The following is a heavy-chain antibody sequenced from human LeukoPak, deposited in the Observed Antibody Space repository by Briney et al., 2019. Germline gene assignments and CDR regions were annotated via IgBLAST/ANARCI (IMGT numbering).Heavy chain of an antibody. V-gene: IGHV4-34*01. CDR1: GGSFSGYY. J-gene: IGHJ4*02. CDR2: INHSGRT. D-gene: IGHD2-2*02. CDR3: TRGQELQLYSPFDY. Sequence: PSETLSPTCALYGGSFSGYYWNWIRHSPGKRQERTVEINHSGRTNHNPSLQSRVTISIDTSKIQFSMTLRFVTAADTAVYYCTRGQELQLYSPFDYWGQGTPVTVSS.